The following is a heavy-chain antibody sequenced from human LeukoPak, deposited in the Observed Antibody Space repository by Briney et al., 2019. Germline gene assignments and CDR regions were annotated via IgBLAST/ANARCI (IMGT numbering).Heavy chain of an antibody. CDR3: ARDDVGSGLLLGYMDV. V-gene: IGHV3-21*01. CDR1: GFTFSSYS. D-gene: IGHD2-15*01. Sequence: GGSLRLSCAASGFTFSSYSMNWVRQAPGKGLEWGSSISSSSSYIYYADSVQGRFTISRDNAKNSLYLQMNSLRAEDTAVYYCARDDVGSGLLLGYMDVWGKGTTVTVSS. CDR2: ISSSSSYI. J-gene: IGHJ6*03.